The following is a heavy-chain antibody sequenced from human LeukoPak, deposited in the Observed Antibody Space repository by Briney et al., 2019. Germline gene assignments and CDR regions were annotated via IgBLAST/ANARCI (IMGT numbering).Heavy chain of an antibody. CDR3: AKGNLVLRYFDWLLTPGAFDI. CDR2: ISGSGGST. J-gene: IGHJ3*02. Sequence: QPGGSLRLSCAASGFTFSSYAMSWVRQAPGKGLEWVSAISGSGGSTYYADSVKGRFTISRDNSKNTLYLQMNSLRAEDTAVYYCAKGNLVLRYFDWLLTPGAFDIWGQGTMVTVSS. D-gene: IGHD3-9*01. CDR1: GFTFSSYA. V-gene: IGHV3-23*01.